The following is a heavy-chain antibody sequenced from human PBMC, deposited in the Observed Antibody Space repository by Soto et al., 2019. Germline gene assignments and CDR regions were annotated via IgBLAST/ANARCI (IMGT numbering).Heavy chain of an antibody. CDR1: GFTFISYP. CDR3: TRGRGSWEVPDY. J-gene: IGHJ4*02. D-gene: IGHD1-26*01. V-gene: IGHV3-23*01. CDR2: ITGTGGTT. Sequence: GGSLRLSCAASGFTFISYPMTWVRQAPGKGLEWVSSITGTGGTTSYADSVKGRFTISRDNSKNTLYLQLDNLRVEDTAVYYCTRGRGSWEVPDYWGQGNMVTV.